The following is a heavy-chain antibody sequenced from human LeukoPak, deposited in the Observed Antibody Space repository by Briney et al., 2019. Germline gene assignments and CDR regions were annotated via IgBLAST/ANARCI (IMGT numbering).Heavy chain of an antibody. Sequence: SETLSLTCAVYGGSFSGYYWSWIRQPPGKGLEWIGEINHSGSTNYNPSLKSRLTISVDTFKIQFALKLSPVTAADRAVYYGARASDILAVPAPEPALTFDYWGQGTLVTVSS. D-gene: IGHD2-2*01. CDR2: INHSGST. CDR3: ARASDILAVPAPEPALTFDY. V-gene: IGHV4-34*01. CDR1: GGSFSGYY. J-gene: IGHJ4*02.